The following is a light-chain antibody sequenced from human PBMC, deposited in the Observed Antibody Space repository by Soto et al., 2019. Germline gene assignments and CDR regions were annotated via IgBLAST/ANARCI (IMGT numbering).Light chain of an antibody. CDR2: EVD. V-gene: IGLV2-23*02. CDR1: SSNIGSFNR. J-gene: IGLJ3*02. Sequence: QSALTQPASVSGSPGQSITISCTGTSSNIGSFNRVSWYQHHPDKGPKLMIFEVDKRPSGISNRFSGSKSGNTASLTISGLQAEDEADYYCASWDDSLSGWVFGGGTKVTVL. CDR3: ASWDDSLSGWV.